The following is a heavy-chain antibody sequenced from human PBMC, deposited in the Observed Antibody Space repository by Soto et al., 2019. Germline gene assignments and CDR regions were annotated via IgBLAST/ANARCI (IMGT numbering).Heavy chain of an antibody. V-gene: IGHV5-51*01. J-gene: IGHJ4*02. Sequence: GESLKISCKGSGYSFTSYWIGWVRQMPGKGLEWMGIIYPGDSDTRYSPSFQGQVTISADKSISTAYLQWSSLKASDTTMYYCARQQCSGGSCYFGLDYWGQGTLVTVSS. CDR3: ARQQCSGGSCYFGLDY. CDR2: IYPGDSDT. D-gene: IGHD2-15*01. CDR1: GYSFTSYW.